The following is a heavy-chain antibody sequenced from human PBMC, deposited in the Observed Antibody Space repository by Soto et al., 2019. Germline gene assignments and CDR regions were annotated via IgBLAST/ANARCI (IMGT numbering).Heavy chain of an antibody. J-gene: IGHJ2*01. V-gene: IGHV1-18*01. Sequence: QVQLVQSEDEVKKPGASVRVSCQASGYTFSDYAISWVRQAPGQGLEWMSWISASTRNRDQAHNFQGRVIMTLDTSTNTAYMELRSLRSDGTAVYYCVRCYCSVGSCYACWHFDLWGRGTLVTVSS. CDR2: ISASTRNR. CDR3: VRCYCSVGSCYACWHFDL. CDR1: GYTFSDYA. D-gene: IGHD2-15*01.